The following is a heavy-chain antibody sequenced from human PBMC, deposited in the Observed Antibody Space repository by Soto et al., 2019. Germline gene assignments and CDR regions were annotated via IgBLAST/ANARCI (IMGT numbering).Heavy chain of an antibody. J-gene: IGHJ4*02. Sequence: QVQLQESGPGLVKPSQTLSLTCTVSGGSISSGDYYWSWIRQPPGKGLEWIGYIYYSGSTYYNPSLKSRVTIAVDTFKNQCSLKLSSVTAADTAVYYCARGPVVVTSYFDYWGQGTLVTVSS. CDR2: IYYSGST. CDR1: GGSISSGDYY. V-gene: IGHV4-30-4*01. CDR3: ARGPVVVTSYFDY. D-gene: IGHD2-21*02.